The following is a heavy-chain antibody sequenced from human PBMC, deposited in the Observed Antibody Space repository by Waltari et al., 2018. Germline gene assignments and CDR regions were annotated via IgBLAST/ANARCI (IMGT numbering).Heavy chain of an antibody. CDR3: ARVSGSYYDAFDI. Sequence: EVQLVESGGGLVKPGGSLRLSCAASGFPFRTSSMNWVRQAPGKGLEWVSSISSSSSYIYYADSVKGRFTISRDNAKNSLYLQMNSLRAEDTAVYYCARVSGSYYDAFDIWGQGTMVTVSS. D-gene: IGHD1-26*01. J-gene: IGHJ3*02. V-gene: IGHV3-21*01. CDR2: ISSSSSYI. CDR1: GFPFRTSS.